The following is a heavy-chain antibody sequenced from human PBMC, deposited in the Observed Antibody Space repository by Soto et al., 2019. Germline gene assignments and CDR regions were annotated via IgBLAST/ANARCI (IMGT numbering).Heavy chain of an antibody. V-gene: IGHV4-59*01. CDR1: GCSLSSYY. CDR3: ARGRTTTVTTLAYFDY. D-gene: IGHD4-17*01. CDR2: IYYSGST. J-gene: IGHJ4*02. Sequence: ENPSPPRPFSGCSLSSYYWSWVPQPPGKGLEWIGYIYYSGSTNYNPSLKSRVTISVDTSKNQFSLKLSSVTAADTAVYYCARGRTTTVTTLAYFDYWGQGTLVTVSS.